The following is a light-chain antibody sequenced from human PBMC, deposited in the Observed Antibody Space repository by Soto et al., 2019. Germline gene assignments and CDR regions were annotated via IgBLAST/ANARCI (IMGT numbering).Light chain of an antibody. CDR3: MHVLQTPVT. Sequence: DLVMTQSPLSLLVTPGEPASISCRSSQSLLHGTGYNYLDWYLQKPGQSPQLLIQLGSMRASGGPDRFSGSGSGTDFTLKISRVEAEDVGVYYCMHVLQTPVTFGPGTKVEI. CDR1: QSLLHGTGYNY. V-gene: IGKV2-28*01. CDR2: LGS. J-gene: IGKJ3*01.